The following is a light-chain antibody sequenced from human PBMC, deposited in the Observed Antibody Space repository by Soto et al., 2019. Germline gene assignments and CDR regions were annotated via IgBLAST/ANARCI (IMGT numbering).Light chain of an antibody. CDR3: SSYAGNYVYV. Sequence: QSVLTQPASVSGSPGQSITISCTGTSSDVGAYDYVSWYQQHPGKAPKYLIYEVSNRPSGVSDRFSGSKSGTTASLTISGLQAEDEADYYCSSYAGNYVYVFGSGTKVTVL. J-gene: IGLJ1*01. V-gene: IGLV2-14*01. CDR2: EVS. CDR1: SSDVGAYDY.